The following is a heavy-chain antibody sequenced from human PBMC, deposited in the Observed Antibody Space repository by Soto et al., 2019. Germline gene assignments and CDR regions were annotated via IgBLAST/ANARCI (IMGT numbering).Heavy chain of an antibody. D-gene: IGHD3-22*01. J-gene: IGHJ4*02. V-gene: IGHV4-59*01. CDR2: IYYSGST. CDR3: AREWSNYDSSGYYWDIFDY. CDR1: GGSISSYY. Sequence: QVQLQESGPGLVKPSETLSLTCTVSGGSISSYYWSWIRQPPGKGLEWIGYIYYSGSTNYNPSLKSRVTISVDTSKNQFSLKLSSVTAADTAVYYCAREWSNYDSSGYYWDIFDYWGQGTLVTVSS.